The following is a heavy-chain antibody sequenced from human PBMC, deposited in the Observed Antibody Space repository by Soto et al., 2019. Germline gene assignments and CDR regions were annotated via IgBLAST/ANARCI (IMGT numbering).Heavy chain of an antibody. D-gene: IGHD3-3*01. V-gene: IGHV2-5*01. J-gene: IGHJ1*01. Sequence: QITLKESGPTLAKPTQTLTLTCTFSGFSISTSGVSVGWFRQPPGKALEWLALIYWNEDKRYTPSLKSRLTISKDTSKDHVVLSMTDMDPADTATYFCAHSTSGYDFPYFHLWGQGTLVIVS. CDR2: IYWNEDK. CDR1: GFSISTSGVS. CDR3: AHSTSGYDFPYFHL.